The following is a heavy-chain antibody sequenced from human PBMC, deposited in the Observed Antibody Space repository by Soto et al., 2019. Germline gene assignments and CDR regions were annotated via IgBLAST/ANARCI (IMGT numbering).Heavy chain of an antibody. CDR2: ISYDGGNK. CDR3: ANPYSPATFDY. CDR1: GFTFSSYG. D-gene: IGHD2-15*01. J-gene: IGHJ4*02. V-gene: IGHV3-30*18. Sequence: GGSLRLSCAASGFTFSSYGMHWVRQAPGKGLEWVAVISYDGGNKYYADSVKGRFTISRDNSKNTLYLQMNSLRAEDTDVYYCANPYSPATFDYWGQGTLVTVSS.